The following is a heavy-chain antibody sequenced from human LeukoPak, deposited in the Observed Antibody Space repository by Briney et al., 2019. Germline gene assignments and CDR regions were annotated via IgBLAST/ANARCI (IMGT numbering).Heavy chain of an antibody. CDR3: ATVVYGDYYFDY. J-gene: IGHJ4*02. D-gene: IGHD4-17*01. CDR1: GYTLTELS. Sequence: ASVKVSCKVSGYTLTELSMHWVRQAPGKGLEWMGGFDPEDGETIYAQKFQGRVTMTEDTSTDTAYMELSSLRSEDTAVYYCATVVYGDYYFDYWGQGTLVTASS. CDR2: FDPEDGET. V-gene: IGHV1-24*01.